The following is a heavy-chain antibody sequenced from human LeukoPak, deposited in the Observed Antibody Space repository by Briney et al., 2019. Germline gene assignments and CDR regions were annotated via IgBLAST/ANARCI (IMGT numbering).Heavy chain of an antibody. CDR3: ARVLSSGPWGIDY. Sequence: PSETLSPTCTVSGGSISSYYWSWVRQAPGKGLEWVSVIYSGGSTYYADSVKGRFTISRDNSKNTLYLQMNSLRAEDTAVYYCARVLSSGPWGIDYWGQGTLVTVSS. CDR2: IYSGGST. J-gene: IGHJ4*02. D-gene: IGHD3-10*01. V-gene: IGHV3-53*01. CDR1: GGSISSYY.